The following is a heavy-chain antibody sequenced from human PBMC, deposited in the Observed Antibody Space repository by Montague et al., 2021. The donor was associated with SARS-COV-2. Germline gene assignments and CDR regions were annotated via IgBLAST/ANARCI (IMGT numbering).Heavy chain of an antibody. V-gene: IGHV4-39*01. J-gene: IGHJ4*02. CDR2: KYYSGST. CDR1: GASISSRSYY. CDR3: ATLPSSITLFGVVQGYYFDD. Sequence: SETLSLTCTVSGASISSRSYYWGWIRQPPGKGLEWIGFKYYSGSTYYNPTLKRRVTISVDTSKNQFSLKLSSVTAADTAVYYCATLPSSITLFGVVQGYYFDDWGQGTLVTVSS. D-gene: IGHD3-3*01.